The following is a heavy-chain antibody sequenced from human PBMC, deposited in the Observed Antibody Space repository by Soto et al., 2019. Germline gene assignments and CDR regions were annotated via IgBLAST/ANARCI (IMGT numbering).Heavy chain of an antibody. D-gene: IGHD6-13*01. CDR3: ARRHSSSYYYYGMDV. CDR1: GGSISSSNW. CDR2: IYHSGST. Sequence: SETLSLTCAVSGGSISSSNWWSWVRQPPGKGLEGIGEIYHSGSTNYNPSLKSRVTISVDKSKNQFSLKLSSVTAADTAVYYCARRHSSSYYYYGMDVWGQGTTVTVSS. V-gene: IGHV4-4*02. J-gene: IGHJ6*02.